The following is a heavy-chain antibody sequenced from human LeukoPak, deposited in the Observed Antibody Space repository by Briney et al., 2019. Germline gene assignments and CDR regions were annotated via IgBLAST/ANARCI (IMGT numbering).Heavy chain of an antibody. J-gene: IGHJ5*02. Sequence: PGGSLRLSCAASGFTFSTYGMHWVRQAPGKGLEWVGVIWYDGSNKDYADSLKGRFTISRDNSKNTLYLQMNSLRAEDTAVYYCARSFGYGGNANWFCPWGQGTLVTVSS. CDR1: GFTFSTYG. CDR2: IWYDGSNK. V-gene: IGHV3-33*01. CDR3: ARSFGYGGNANWFCP. D-gene: IGHD4-23*01.